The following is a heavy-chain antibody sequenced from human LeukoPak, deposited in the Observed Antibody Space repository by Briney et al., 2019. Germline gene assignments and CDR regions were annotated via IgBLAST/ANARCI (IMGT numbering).Heavy chain of an antibody. Sequence: GGSLRLSCAASGFTFSSYSMNWVRQAPGKGLEWVSSISSSSSYIYYADSVKGRFTISRDNSKNTLYLQLNSLRTEDTAVYFCARDVYCGGDCYPALSMADFWGQGTLVTVSS. V-gene: IGHV3-21*01. J-gene: IGHJ4*02. CDR2: ISSSSSYI. CDR3: ARDVYCGGDCYPALSMADF. D-gene: IGHD2-21*02. CDR1: GFTFSSYS.